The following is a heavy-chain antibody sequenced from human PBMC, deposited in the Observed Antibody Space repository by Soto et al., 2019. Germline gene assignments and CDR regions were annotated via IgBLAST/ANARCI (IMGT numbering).Heavy chain of an antibody. CDR1: GFSVSDNY. D-gene: IGHD2-15*01. CDR2: IYRGGTI. Sequence: EVRLVESGGGLIQPGGSLTVSCAASGFSVSDNYMSWVRQPPGKGLEWVSVIYRGGTIFYADSVKGRFIISRDSSKNTXXXXXXXXXXXXXXXYXXXXXXXSGGGCYPDWYFALWCRGTLVTVSS. V-gene: IGHV3-53*01. J-gene: IGHJ2*01. CDR3: XXXXXSGGGCYPDWYFAL.